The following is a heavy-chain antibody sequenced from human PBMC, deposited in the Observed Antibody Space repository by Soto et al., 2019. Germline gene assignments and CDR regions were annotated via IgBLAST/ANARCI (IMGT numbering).Heavy chain of an antibody. Sequence: GGSLRLSCAASGFTFSSYWMSWVRQAPGKGLEWVANIKQDGSEKYYVDSVKGRFTISRDNAKNSLYLQMNSLRAEDTAVYYCAGSRLQPKNYYYYMDVWGKGTTVTVSS. CDR1: GFTFSSYW. J-gene: IGHJ6*03. CDR3: AGSRLQPKNYYYYMDV. V-gene: IGHV3-7*01. CDR2: IKQDGSEK. D-gene: IGHD5-18*01.